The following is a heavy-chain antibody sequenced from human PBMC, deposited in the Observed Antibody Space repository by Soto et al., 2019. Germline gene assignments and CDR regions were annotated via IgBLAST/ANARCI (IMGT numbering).Heavy chain of an antibody. D-gene: IGHD6-6*01. CDR3: ASIKQLTQVGAFDI. CDR2: IIPIFGTA. V-gene: IGHV1-69*01. Sequence: QVQLVQSGAEVKKPGASVKVSCKASGGTFSSYAISWVRQAPGQGLEWMGGIIPIFGTANYAQKFQGRVTITADESTSTAYMELSSLRSEDTAVYYCASIKQLTQVGAFDIWGQGTMVTVSS. CDR1: GGTFSSYA. J-gene: IGHJ3*02.